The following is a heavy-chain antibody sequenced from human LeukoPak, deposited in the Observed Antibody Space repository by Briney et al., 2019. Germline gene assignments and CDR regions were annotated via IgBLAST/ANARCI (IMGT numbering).Heavy chain of an antibody. CDR3: ARIAVRPYGVDY. CDR2: IIPILGIA. J-gene: IGHJ4*02. V-gene: IGHV1-69*04. Sequence: SVKVSCKASGGTFSSYAISWVRQAPGQGLEWMGRIIPILGIANYAQKFQGRVTITADKSTSTAYMELSSLRSEDAAVYYCARIAVRPYGVDYWGQGTLVTVSS. CDR1: GGTFSSYA. D-gene: IGHD4-17*01.